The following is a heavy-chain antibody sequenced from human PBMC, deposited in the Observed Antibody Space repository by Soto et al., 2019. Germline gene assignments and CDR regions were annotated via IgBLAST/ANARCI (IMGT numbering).Heavy chain of an antibody. D-gene: IGHD3-22*01. V-gene: IGHV4-59*01. CDR1: GGSISSYY. CDR3: ARDGYYYDSSGYHTPHDAFDI. Sequence: SETLSLTCTVSGGSISSYYWSWIRQPPGKGLEWIGYIYYSGSTNYNPSLKSRVTISVDTSKNQFSLKLSSVTAADTAVYYCARDGYYYDSSGYHTPHDAFDIWGQGTMVTVSS. CDR2: IYYSGST. J-gene: IGHJ3*02.